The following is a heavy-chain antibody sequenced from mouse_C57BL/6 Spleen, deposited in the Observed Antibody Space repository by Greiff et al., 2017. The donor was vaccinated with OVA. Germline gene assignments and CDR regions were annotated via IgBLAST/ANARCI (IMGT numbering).Heavy chain of an antibody. Sequence: DVKLQESGPGLVKPSQTVFLTCTVTGISITTGNYRWSWIRQFPGNKLEWIGYIYYSGTITYNPSLTSRTTITRDTPKNQFFLEMNSLTAENTATYYCARHWDGGYYFDYWGQGTTLTVSS. CDR3: ARHWDGGYYFDY. J-gene: IGHJ2*01. CDR1: GISITTGNYR. CDR2: IYYSGTI. D-gene: IGHD4-1*01. V-gene: IGHV3-5*01.